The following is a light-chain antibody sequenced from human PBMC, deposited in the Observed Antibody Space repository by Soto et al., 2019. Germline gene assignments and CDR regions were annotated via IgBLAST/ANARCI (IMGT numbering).Light chain of an antibody. CDR1: QSVNRNF. CDR2: GAS. J-gene: IGKJ2*01. Sequence: EFVLTQSPGTLSLSPGERATLSCRASQSVNRNFLAWYQQKPGQAPRLLIYGASNRATGIPDRFSGTGSGTDFTLTISRLEPEDFAVYYCQQYGNSPPDAFGQGTKLEIK. CDR3: QQYGNSPPDA. V-gene: IGKV3-20*01.